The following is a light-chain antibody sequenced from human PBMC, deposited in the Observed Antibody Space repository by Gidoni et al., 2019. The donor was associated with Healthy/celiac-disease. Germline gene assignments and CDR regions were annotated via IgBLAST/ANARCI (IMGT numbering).Light chain of an antibody. Sequence: EIVLTQSPGTMSLSQGERATLSCMASQSVSSSYLAWYQQTPGQAPSLLIYGASSLATGIPDTFSGSGSGTDFTLTICSLDPEDFAVYYCQQYGSSRGFTFGPXTKVDIK. CDR1: QSVSSSY. CDR2: GAS. J-gene: IGKJ3*01. V-gene: IGKV3-20*01. CDR3: QQYGSSRGFT.